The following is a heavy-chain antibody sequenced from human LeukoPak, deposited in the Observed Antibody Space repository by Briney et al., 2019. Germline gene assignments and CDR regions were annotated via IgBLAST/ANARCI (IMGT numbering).Heavy chain of an antibody. CDR1: GGSFSGYY. D-gene: IGHD6-6*01. CDR3: ARHGYSSSSVYYYYYMDV. CDR2: INHSGST. Sequence: SETLSLTCAVYGGSFSGYYWSWIRQPPGKGLEWIGEINHSGSTNYNPSLKSRVTISVDTSKNQFSLKLSSVTAADTAVYYCARHGYSSSSVYYYYYMDVWGKGTTVTVSS. V-gene: IGHV4-34*01. J-gene: IGHJ6*03.